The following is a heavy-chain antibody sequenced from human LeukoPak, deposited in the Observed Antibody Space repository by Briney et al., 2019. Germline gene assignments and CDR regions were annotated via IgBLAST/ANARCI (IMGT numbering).Heavy chain of an antibody. CDR2: IYYSGST. Sequence: SETLSLTCTVSGGSISSSSYYWGWIRQPPGKGLEWIGRIYYSGSTYYNPSLKSRVTISVDTSKNQFSLKLSSVTAADTAVYYCARRFAGSYGIYFDYWGQGTLVTVSS. V-gene: IGHV4-39*01. D-gene: IGHD1-26*01. J-gene: IGHJ4*02. CDR3: ARRFAGSYGIYFDY. CDR1: GGSISSSSYY.